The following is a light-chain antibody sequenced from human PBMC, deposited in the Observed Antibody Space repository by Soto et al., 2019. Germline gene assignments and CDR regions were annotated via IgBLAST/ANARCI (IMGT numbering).Light chain of an antibody. CDR2: SND. J-gene: IGLJ2*01. Sequence: QSVLTQSPSASGTPGQRVSISCSGSSSNIGSNTVSWYQHVPGTAPKLLIYSNDQRPSAVPGRFSGSKSGSSASLAISGLQSEDEADYYCSSYTSSSTHVFGGGTKLTVL. V-gene: IGLV1-44*01. CDR3: SSYTSSSTHV. CDR1: SSNIGSNT.